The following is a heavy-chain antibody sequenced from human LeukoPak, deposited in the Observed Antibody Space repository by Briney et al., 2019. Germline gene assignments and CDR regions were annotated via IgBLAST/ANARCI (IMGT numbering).Heavy chain of an antibody. CDR3: ARGLRGYSGYDLYYFDY. CDR1: GGSISSYY. Sequence: PSETLSLTCTVSGGSISSYYWSWVRQAPGKGLEWVSVIYSGGSTYYADSVKGRFTISRHNSKNTLYLQTNSLRAEDTAVYYCARGLRGYSGYDLYYFDYRGQGTLVTVSS. CDR2: IYSGGST. D-gene: IGHD5-12*01. V-gene: IGHV3-53*04. J-gene: IGHJ4*02.